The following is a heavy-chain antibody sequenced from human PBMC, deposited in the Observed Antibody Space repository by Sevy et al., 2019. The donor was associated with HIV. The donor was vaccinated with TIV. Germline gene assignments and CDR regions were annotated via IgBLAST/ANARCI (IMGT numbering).Heavy chain of an antibody. CDR3: ATTKDYYENSGYPFDD. J-gene: IGHJ4*02. V-gene: IGHV1-24*01. D-gene: IGHD3-22*01. CDR1: GYTLTKLS. CDR2: FDPEDGET. Sequence: ASVKVSCKVSGYTLTKLSMNWVRQAPGKGLEWMGTFDPEDGETIYAQNFQGRVTMTEDTSTDTAYMELSSLRSDDTAVYYCATTKDYYENSGYPFDDWGQGTLVTVSS.